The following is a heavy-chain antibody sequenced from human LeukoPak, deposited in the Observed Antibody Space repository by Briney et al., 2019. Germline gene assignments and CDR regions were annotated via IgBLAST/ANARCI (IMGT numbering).Heavy chain of an antibody. CDR1: GLTFSNYG. D-gene: IGHD6-13*01. CDR3: AKDLAAARQFHYYYGMDV. V-gene: IGHV3-30*18. CDR2: ISYDASNK. J-gene: IGHJ6*02. Sequence: PGRSLRLSCAASGLTFSNYGMHWVRQAPGKGLEWVAVISYDASNKYYGDSVKGRFTISRDNSKNTLYLHMNSLGTDDTAVYYCAKDLAAARQFHYYYGMDVWGQGTTVTVSS.